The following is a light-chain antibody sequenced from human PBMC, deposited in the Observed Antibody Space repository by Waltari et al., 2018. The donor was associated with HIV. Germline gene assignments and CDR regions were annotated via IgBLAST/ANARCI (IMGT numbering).Light chain of an antibody. CDR1: QSVLYSSKNKNY. CDR3: QQYYSTPT. J-gene: IGKJ4*01. Sequence: DIVMTQSPDSLAVSLGERATINCKSSQSVLYSSKNKNYLAWYQQKPGQPPKLLIYWASTRESGVPDRFSCSGSGTDFPLTISSLQAEDVAVYYCQQYYSTPTFGGGTKVEIK. CDR2: WAS. V-gene: IGKV4-1*01.